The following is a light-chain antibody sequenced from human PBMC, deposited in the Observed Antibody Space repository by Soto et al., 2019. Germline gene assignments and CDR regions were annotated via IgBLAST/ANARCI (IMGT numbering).Light chain of an antibody. Sequence: DIQMTQSPSSLSATVGDRVTITCRASQAIRNDLGWYQQKPAKAPKRLIYAASSLESGVPSRFSGSGSGTEFTLTISSLQPEDSATYYCLQHKTYPRTFGQGTKVDI. CDR1: QAIRND. CDR2: AAS. J-gene: IGKJ1*01. V-gene: IGKV1-17*01. CDR3: LQHKTYPRT.